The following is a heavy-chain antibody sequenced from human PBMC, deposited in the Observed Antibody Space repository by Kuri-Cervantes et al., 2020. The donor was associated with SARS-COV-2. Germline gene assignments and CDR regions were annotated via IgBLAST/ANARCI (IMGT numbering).Heavy chain of an antibody. CDR3: ARATHGGSYSFLYY. CDR1: GGSFSGYY. J-gene: IGHJ4*02. D-gene: IGHD1-26*01. V-gene: IGHV4-34*01. CDR2: INHSGST. Sequence: SQTLSLTCAVYGGSFSGYYRSWIRQPPGKGLEWIGEINHSGSTNYNPSLKSRVTISVDTSKNQFSLKLSSVTAADTAVYYCARATHGGSYSFLYYWGQGTLVTVSS.